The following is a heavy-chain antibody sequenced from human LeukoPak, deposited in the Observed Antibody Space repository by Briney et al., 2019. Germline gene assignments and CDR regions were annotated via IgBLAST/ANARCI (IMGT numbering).Heavy chain of an antibody. CDR1: GFTFSSYA. J-gene: IGHJ6*02. V-gene: IGHV3-23*01. CDR3: AKPPGSSPNEYYYYGMDV. D-gene: IGHD6-6*01. CDR2: ISGSGGST. Sequence: GGSLRLSCAASGFTFSSYAMSWVRQAPGEGLEWVSAISGSGGSTYYADSVKGRFTISRDNSKNTLYLQMNSLRAEDTAVYYCAKPPGSSPNEYYYYGMDVWGQGTTVTVSS.